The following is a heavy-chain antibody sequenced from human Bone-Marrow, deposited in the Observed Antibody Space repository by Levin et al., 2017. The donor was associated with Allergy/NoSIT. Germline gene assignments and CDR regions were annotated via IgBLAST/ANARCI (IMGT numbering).Heavy chain of an antibody. D-gene: IGHD2-8*01. Sequence: GESLKISCAASGFTFSSYSMNWVRQAPGKGLEWVSSISTTSFYIYYADSVEGRFTSSRDNAKNSLFLQMYSLRAEDTAVYYCARDPTNGYGSTDAFDIWGQGTMVTVSS. CDR1: GFTFSSYS. CDR3: ARDPTNGYGSTDAFDI. V-gene: IGHV3-21*06. CDR2: ISTTSFYI. J-gene: IGHJ3*02.